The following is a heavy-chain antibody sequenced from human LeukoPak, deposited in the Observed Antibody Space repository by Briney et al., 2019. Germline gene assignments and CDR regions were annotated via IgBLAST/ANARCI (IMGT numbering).Heavy chain of an antibody. CDR3: ARGGDGYNSPFDY. V-gene: IGHV3-48*01. CDR1: GFTFSSYS. J-gene: IGHJ4*02. Sequence: GGSLRLSCAASGFTFSSYSMNWVRQAPGKGLEWVSYIRSSSSTIYYADSVKGRFTISRDNAKNSLYLQMNSLRVEDTAVYYCARGGDGYNSPFDYWGQGTPVTVSS. CDR2: IRSSSSTI. D-gene: IGHD5-24*01.